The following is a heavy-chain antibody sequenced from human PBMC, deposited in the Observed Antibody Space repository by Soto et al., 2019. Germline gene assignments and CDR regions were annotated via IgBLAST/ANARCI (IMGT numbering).Heavy chain of an antibody. V-gene: IGHV1-8*01. CDR3: ARTRRGPTPVAGTFDY. J-gene: IGHJ4*02. CDR1: GYTFTSYD. CDR2: MNPNSGNT. Sequence: QVQLVQSGAEVKKPGASVKVSCKASGYTFTSYDINWVRQATGQGLEWMGWMNPNSGNTGYAQKFQGRVTMTRNTSISTAYMELSSLRSEDTAVYYCARTRRGPTPVAGTFDYWGQGTLVTVSS. D-gene: IGHD6-19*01.